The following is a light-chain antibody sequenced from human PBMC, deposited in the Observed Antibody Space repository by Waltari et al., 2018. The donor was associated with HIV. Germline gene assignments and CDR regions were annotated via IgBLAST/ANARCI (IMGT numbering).Light chain of an antibody. Sequence: SYELTQPISLSVALGQTARITCGGKTIKYKSVPWYQQRTGQAPVLVIYNDKYRPSEIPERFSGSNSGNTATLTITGAQAEDESDYYCQVWDTSTVFGGGTKLTVL. CDR2: NDK. CDR1: TIKYKS. CDR3: QVWDTSTV. V-gene: IGLV3-9*02. J-gene: IGLJ2*01.